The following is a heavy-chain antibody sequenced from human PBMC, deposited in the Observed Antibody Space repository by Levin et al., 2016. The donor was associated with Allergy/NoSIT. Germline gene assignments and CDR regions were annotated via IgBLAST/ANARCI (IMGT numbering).Heavy chain of an antibody. CDR3: SRRAFDI. Sequence: RQAPGKGLEWIGSIFYSGTTYYNPSLKSRLTISVDTSKNQFSLRLRSVTAADTAVYYCSRRAFDIWGQGTMVTVSS. CDR2: IFYSGTT. V-gene: IGHV4-39*01. J-gene: IGHJ3*02.